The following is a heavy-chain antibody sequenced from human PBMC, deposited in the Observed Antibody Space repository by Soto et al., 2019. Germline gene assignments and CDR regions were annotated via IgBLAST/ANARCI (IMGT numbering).Heavy chain of an antibody. CDR2: ISAYNGNT. J-gene: IGHJ6*02. Sequence: QVPLVQSGAEVKKPGASVKVSCKASGYTFTSYGISWVRQAPGQGLEWMGWISAYNGNTNYAQKLQGRVTMTTDTSTSTAYMELRSLRSDDTAVYYCARDEPYRDYYYYGMDVWGQGTTVTVSS. CDR3: ARDEPYRDYYYYGMDV. D-gene: IGHD5-18*01. V-gene: IGHV1-18*01. CDR1: GYTFTSYG.